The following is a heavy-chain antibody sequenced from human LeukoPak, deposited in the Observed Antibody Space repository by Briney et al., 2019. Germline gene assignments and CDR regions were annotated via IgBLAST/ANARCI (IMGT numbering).Heavy chain of an antibody. J-gene: IGHJ4*02. Sequence: SETLSLTCTVSGGSISSSSYYWGWIRQPPGKGLEWIGSIYYSGSTYYNPSLKSRVTISVDMSKNQFSLKLSSVTAADTAVYYCARRGYYGSGSYRGGFDYWGQGTLVTVSS. CDR1: GGSISSSSYY. D-gene: IGHD3-10*01. V-gene: IGHV4-39*01. CDR2: IYYSGST. CDR3: ARRGYYGSGSYRGGFDY.